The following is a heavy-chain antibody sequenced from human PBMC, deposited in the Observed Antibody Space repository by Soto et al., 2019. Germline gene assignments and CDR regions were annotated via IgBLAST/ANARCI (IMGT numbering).Heavy chain of an antibody. V-gene: IGHV3-23*01. D-gene: IGHD2-2*01. CDR3: ARRVSDHFVVVQAAQDV. Sequence: GGSLRLSCAASGFPFDAHGLAWVRQSPGKGLQWVSSINVSGGLTYYIESVKGRLTISRDNSEHTLYLQMDSLRADDTAVYFGARRVSDHFVVVQAAQDVWGQRATVNVSS. J-gene: IGHJ6*02. CDR1: GFPFDAHG. CDR2: INVSGGLT.